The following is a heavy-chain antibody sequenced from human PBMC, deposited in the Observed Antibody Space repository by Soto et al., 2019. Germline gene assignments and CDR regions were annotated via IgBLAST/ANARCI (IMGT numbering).Heavy chain of an antibody. D-gene: IGHD6-19*01. CDR3: ARGRLIAVAGIYNWFDP. CDR2: IYYSGST. Sequence: SETLSLTCTVSGGSISSSSYYWGWIRQPPGKGLEWIGSIYYSGSTYYNPSLKSRVTISVDTSKNQFSLKLSSVTAADTAVYYCARGRLIAVAGIYNWFDPWGQGTLVTVSS. CDR1: GGSISSSSYY. J-gene: IGHJ5*02. V-gene: IGHV4-39*01.